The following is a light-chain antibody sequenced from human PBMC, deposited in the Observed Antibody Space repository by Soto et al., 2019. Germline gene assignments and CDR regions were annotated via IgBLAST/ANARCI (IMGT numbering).Light chain of an antibody. J-gene: IGLJ1*01. Sequence: QSALTQPASVSGSPGQSITISCTGTSSDVGGYNYVSWYQQHPGKAPKLMIYDVSNRPSGVSNRFSGSKSGNTVFLTISGLQAEDEADYYCSSYTSSSTLLYVFGTGTKLTVL. CDR1: SSDVGGYNY. CDR2: DVS. CDR3: SSYTSSSTLLYV. V-gene: IGLV2-14*01.